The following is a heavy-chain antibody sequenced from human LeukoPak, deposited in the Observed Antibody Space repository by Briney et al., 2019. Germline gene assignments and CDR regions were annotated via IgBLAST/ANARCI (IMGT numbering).Heavy chain of an antibody. D-gene: IGHD3-10*01. CDR2: IYYRVTS. CDR1: GDSINTYY. V-gene: IGHV4-59*01. CDR3: ARAVGGDGSGSL. Sequence: SETLSLTCTVSGDSINTYYWSWILQPPGKGLEWIGYIYYRVTSDYNPSLKSRVTMSVDMSTSQIPLKLSSVTAADTAVYYCARAVGGDGSGSLWGPGTLVTVSS. J-gene: IGHJ4*02.